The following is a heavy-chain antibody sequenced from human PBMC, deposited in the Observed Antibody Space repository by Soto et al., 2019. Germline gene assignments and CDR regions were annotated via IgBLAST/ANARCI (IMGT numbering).Heavy chain of an antibody. CDR3: ARRLSGWSEKRFDF. V-gene: IGHV2-5*02. Sequence: QITLKESGPTLVKPTQTLTLTCTFSGFSLSTTGVGVGWIRQPPGKALEWLALINWDDGKRYSPSLKSRLTITKDTSKNQVVLTMTNMDPVDTATYYCARRLSGWSEKRFDFWGQGTLVTVSS. D-gene: IGHD6-19*01. J-gene: IGHJ4*02. CDR2: INWDDGK. CDR1: GFSLSTTGVG.